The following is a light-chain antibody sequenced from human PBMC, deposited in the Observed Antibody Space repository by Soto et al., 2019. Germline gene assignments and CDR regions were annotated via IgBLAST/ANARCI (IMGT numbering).Light chain of an antibody. Sequence: EIVLTQSPGTLSLSPGERATLSCRASQSVSSSYLVWYQQKLGQAPRLLIDGASSRATGIPDRFSGSGSGTDFTLTISRLEPEDFAVYYGQQYGSSPWTFGQGTKVEIK. CDR1: QSVSSSY. V-gene: IGKV3-20*01. CDR3: QQYGSSPWT. J-gene: IGKJ1*01. CDR2: GAS.